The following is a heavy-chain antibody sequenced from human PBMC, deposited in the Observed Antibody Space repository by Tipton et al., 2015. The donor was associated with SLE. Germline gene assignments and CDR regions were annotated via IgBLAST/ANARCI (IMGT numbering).Heavy chain of an antibody. J-gene: IGHJ4*02. CDR2: IYYSGGT. CDR3: AGVGSYDLYYVDY. V-gene: IGHV4-59*11. D-gene: IGHD3-3*01. Sequence: TLSLTCIVSGGSIKNHYLVWIRQAPGRGLEWIGYIYYSGGTNYNPSLKSRVTISEDTSKNQFSLRLSSVTAAYTALYYCAGVGSYDLYYVDYWGQGRLVTVSS. CDR1: GGSIKNHY.